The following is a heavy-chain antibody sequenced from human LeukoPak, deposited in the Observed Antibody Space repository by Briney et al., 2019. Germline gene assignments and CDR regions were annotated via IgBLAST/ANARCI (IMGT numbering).Heavy chain of an antibody. CDR2: IKRDGSEK. V-gene: IGHV3-7*01. CDR1: GFTFTVYW. Sequence: GGSLRLSCAASGFTFTVYWMSGVRRAPGKALEWVANIKRDGSEKYYVDSVKGRFTISRDNAKNSLYLQMNSLRTEDTAVYYCARGRGSWYGVYFDYWGQGTLVTVSS. CDR3: ARGRGSWYGVYFDY. J-gene: IGHJ4*02. D-gene: IGHD6-13*01.